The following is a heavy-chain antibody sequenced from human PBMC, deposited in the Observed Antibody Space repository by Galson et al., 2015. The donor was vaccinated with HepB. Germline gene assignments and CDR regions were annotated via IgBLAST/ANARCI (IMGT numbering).Heavy chain of an antibody. Sequence: SETLSLTCTVSGGSISSYYWSWIRQPPGKGLEWIGYIYYSGSTNYNPSLKSRVTISVDTSKNQFSLRLSSVPAADTSVYYCARAAVAGIFDYRGQGTLVTVSS. J-gene: IGHJ4*02. CDR2: IYYSGST. CDR3: ARAAVAGIFDY. CDR1: GGSISSYY. D-gene: IGHD6-19*01. V-gene: IGHV4-59*08.